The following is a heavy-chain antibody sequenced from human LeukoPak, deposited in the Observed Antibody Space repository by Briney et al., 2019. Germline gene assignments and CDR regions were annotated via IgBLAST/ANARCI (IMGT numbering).Heavy chain of an antibody. Sequence: GGSLRLSCGASGFTFSNYWMHWVRQAPGKGLMWVSQISTDGSQTFYADSVKGRFTISRDNAKNTLFLQMDSLRPEDTAVYYCVRSLRSADFWGQGTLVTVSS. CDR2: ISTDGSQT. V-gene: IGHV3-74*01. CDR1: GFTFSNYW. J-gene: IGHJ4*02. CDR3: VRSLRSADF.